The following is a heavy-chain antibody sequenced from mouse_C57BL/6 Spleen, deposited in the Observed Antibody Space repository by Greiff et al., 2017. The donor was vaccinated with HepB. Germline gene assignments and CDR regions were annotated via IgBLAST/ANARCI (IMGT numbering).Heavy chain of an antibody. J-gene: IGHJ2*01. CDR1: GYSFTGYY. D-gene: IGHD2-4*01. CDR2: IYPYNGVS. Sequence: EVKLMESGPELVKPGASVKISCKASGYSFTGYYMHWVKQSHGNILDWIGYIYPYNGVSSYNQKFKGKATLTVDKSSSTAYMELRSLTSEDSAVYYCAREDYDEEGYYFDYWGQGTTLTVSS. V-gene: IGHV1-31*01. CDR3: AREDYDEEGYYFDY.